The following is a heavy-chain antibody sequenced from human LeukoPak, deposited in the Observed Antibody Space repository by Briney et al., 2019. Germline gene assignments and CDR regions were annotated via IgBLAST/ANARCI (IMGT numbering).Heavy chain of an antibody. CDR3: AREHYGSGSYLPVY. V-gene: IGHV3-30*04. CDR2: ISYDGSNK. D-gene: IGHD3-10*01. Sequence: GGSLRLSCAASGFTFSSYAMHWVRQAPGKGLEWVAVISYDGSNKYYADSVKGRFTISRDNSKNTLYLQMNSLRAEDTAVYYCAREHYGSGSYLPVYWGQGTLVTVSS. CDR1: GFTFSSYA. J-gene: IGHJ4*02.